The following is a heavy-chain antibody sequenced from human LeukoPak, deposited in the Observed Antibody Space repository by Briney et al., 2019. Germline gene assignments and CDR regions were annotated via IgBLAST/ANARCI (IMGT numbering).Heavy chain of an antibody. J-gene: IGHJ4*02. CDR2: VDYNGAT. D-gene: IGHD3-16*01. V-gene: IGHV4-59*01. CDR1: GASINSDH. Sequence: SETLSLTCAVSGASINSDHWNWIRQLPGKGLEWIRNVDYNGATKYNPSLQSRVTISLDTSNNQFSLTLASVTAADTALYFCARGYYEAFDYWGQGRLVTVSS. CDR3: ARGYYEAFDY.